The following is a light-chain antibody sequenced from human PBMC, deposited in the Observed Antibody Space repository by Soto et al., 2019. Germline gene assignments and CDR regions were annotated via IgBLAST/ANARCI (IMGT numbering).Light chain of an antibody. V-gene: IGKV1-33*01. J-gene: IGKJ5*01. CDR2: DAS. CDR3: QQYDNLPPGDT. CDR1: QDISNY. Sequence: DIQMTQSPSSLSASVGDRVTITCQASQDISNYLNWYQQKPGKAPKLLIYDASNLETGVQSRFSGSRSGTDFTFTISSLQPEDIATYYCQQYDNLPPGDTFGQGTRLEIK.